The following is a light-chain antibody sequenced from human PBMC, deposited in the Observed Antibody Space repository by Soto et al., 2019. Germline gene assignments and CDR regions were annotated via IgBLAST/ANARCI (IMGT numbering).Light chain of an antibody. CDR3: QQYYSTLPFT. J-gene: IGKJ3*01. V-gene: IGKV4-1*01. CDR2: WAS. CDR1: QSVLYSSNNKNY. Sequence: DIVMTQSPDSLAVSLGERATINCKSSQSVLYSSNNKNYLAWYQQKPGQPPKLLIYWASTRESGVPDRFSGSGSGTDFTLTISSLQAEDVAVYYCQQYYSTLPFTFDPGTKVDIK.